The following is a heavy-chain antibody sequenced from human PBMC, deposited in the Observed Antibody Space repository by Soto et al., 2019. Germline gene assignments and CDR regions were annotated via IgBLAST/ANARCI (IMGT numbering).Heavy chain of an antibody. D-gene: IGHD3-3*01. CDR2: VYWHDDK. CDR3: AHSHFEILPGPFDT. Sequence: QITLKESGPSLVKPTQTLTLTCTFSGFSLTNTGVTVGWIRQPPGKALEWLALVYWHDDKRYNPSLRNRLTLAKAPSINRVVLTLATVCPVDTATYYCAHSHFEILPGPFDTGGRGTLVTVSS. J-gene: IGHJ5*02. V-gene: IGHV2-5*01. CDR1: GFSLTNTGVT.